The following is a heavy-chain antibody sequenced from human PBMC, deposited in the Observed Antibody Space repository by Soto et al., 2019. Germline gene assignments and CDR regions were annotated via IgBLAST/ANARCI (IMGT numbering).Heavy chain of an antibody. V-gene: IGHV4-59*02. CDR3: ARVEDSTGYDPHYFGY. J-gene: IGHJ4*02. Sequence: PSETLSLTCTVSGGSVSSYYWSWIRQPPGKGLEWIAYIHYNGNTNYNPSLKSRVTISIDTSKNQFSLKLTSVTAADTAVYYCARVEDSTGYDPHYFGYWGQGTLVTVSS. CDR2: IHYNGNT. D-gene: IGHD3-22*01. CDR1: GGSVSSYY.